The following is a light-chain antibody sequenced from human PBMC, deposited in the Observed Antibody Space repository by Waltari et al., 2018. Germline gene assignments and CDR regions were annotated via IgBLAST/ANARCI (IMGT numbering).Light chain of an antibody. CDR1: SLGTYY. Sequence: SSELTQDAAVSVALGQTVRITCQGESLGTYYPRWYQQKPGTAPVVVFYGKNKRPAGIPDRFSGSSAGTTASLTITGAQEEDEADYYCNSRDSSAYLFGTGTKVTVL. V-gene: IGLV3-19*01. CDR2: GKN. CDR3: NSRDSSAYL. J-gene: IGLJ1*01.